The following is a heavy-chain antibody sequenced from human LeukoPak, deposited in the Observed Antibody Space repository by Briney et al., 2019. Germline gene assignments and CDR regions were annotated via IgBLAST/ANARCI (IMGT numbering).Heavy chain of an antibody. CDR2: ISESGGTT. D-gene: IGHD3-10*01. J-gene: IGHJ4*02. Sequence: GGSLRLTCAASGFTFNNYAMNWVRQAPGKGLEWVSSISESGGTTDYADSVKGRFTISRDNSKNTLYLQMNSLRAEDTAVYYCAEHPSMPRGPGYWGQGTLVTVSS. CDR3: AEHPSMPRGPGY. CDR1: GFTFNNYA. V-gene: IGHV3-23*01.